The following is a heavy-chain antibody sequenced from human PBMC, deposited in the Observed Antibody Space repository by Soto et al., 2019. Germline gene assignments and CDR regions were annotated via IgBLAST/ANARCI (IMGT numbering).Heavy chain of an antibody. CDR2: ISGSSSTT. Sequence: GGSLRLSCAASGFTFSSYSMNWVRQAPGKGLEWVSSISGSSSTTYYADSVKGRFTISRDSSKNTLYLQMNSLRAEDTAVYYCAKGNSWSPALVLDIWGQGTMVTVSS. V-gene: IGHV3-23*01. CDR3: AKGNSWSPALVLDI. J-gene: IGHJ3*02. D-gene: IGHD1-7*01. CDR1: GFTFSSYS.